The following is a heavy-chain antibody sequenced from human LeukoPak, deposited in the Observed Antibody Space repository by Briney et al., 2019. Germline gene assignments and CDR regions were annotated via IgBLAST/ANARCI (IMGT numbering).Heavy chain of an antibody. CDR3: ASSHRHSWYGFDN. D-gene: IGHD6-13*01. Sequence: GGSLRLSCAASGFTFSGYGMDSARQAPGKGLEWVAVIWHDGSNKYYADSVKGRFTISRDNSKNTLYLQMNSLRAEDTAVYSCASSHRHSWYGFDNWGQGTLVTVSS. V-gene: IGHV3-33*01. J-gene: IGHJ4*02. CDR1: GFTFSGYG. CDR2: IWHDGSNK.